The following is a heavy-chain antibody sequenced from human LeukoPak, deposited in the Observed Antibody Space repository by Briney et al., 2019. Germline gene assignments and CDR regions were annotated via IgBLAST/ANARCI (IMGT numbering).Heavy chain of an antibody. V-gene: IGHV1-8*03. Sequence: ASVKVSCKASGYTFTSYDINWVRQATGQGLEWMGWMNPNSGITGYAQKFQGRVTISRNTSISTAYMELSSLRSEDTAVYYCARVTNSLAFDVWGQGTMVTVSS. CDR2: MNPNSGIT. D-gene: IGHD2-8*01. J-gene: IGHJ3*01. CDR3: ARVTNSLAFDV. CDR1: GYTFTSYD.